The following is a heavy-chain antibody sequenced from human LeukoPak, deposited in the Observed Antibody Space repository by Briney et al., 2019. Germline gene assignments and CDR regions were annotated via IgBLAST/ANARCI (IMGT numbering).Heavy chain of an antibody. CDR3: AKEMKPWMHFDY. J-gene: IGHJ4*02. Sequence: GGSLRLSCAASGFTFSNYWMTWVRQAPGKGLEWVANIKQDGSEKYYVDSVKGRFTISRDNSKNTLYLQMNSLRAEDTAVYYCAKEMKPWMHFDYWGQGTLVTVSS. V-gene: IGHV3-7*01. D-gene: IGHD5-12*01. CDR2: IKQDGSEK. CDR1: GFTFSNYW.